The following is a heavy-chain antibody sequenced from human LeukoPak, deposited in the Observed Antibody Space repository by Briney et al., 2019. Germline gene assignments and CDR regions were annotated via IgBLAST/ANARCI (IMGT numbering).Heavy chain of an antibody. D-gene: IGHD3-10*01. J-gene: IGHJ4*02. CDR2: IKQDGSEK. CDR1: GFTFSSYW. V-gene: IGHV3-7*01. Sequence: PGGSLRLSCAASGFTFSSYWMSWVRQAPGKGREWVANIKQDGSEKYYVDSVKGRFTISRDNAKNSLYLQMNSLRAEDTAVYYCAGRYGSGSYIHWGQGTLVTVSS. CDR3: AGRYGSGSYIH.